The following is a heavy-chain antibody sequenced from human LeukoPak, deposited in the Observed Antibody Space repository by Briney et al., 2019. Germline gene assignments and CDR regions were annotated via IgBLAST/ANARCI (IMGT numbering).Heavy chain of an antibody. Sequence: SVKVSCKASGGTFSSYAISWVRQAPGQGLEWMGGIIPIFGTANYAQKFQGRVTITADKSTSTAYMELSSLRSEDTAVYYCARGYYYDSSGYYQPLDYWGQGTLVTVSS. V-gene: IGHV1-69*06. CDR3: ARGYYYDSSGYYQPLDY. CDR1: GGTFSSYA. D-gene: IGHD3-22*01. CDR2: IIPIFGTA. J-gene: IGHJ4*02.